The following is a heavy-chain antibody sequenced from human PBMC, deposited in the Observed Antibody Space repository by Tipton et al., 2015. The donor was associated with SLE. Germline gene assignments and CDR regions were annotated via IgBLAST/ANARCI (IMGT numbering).Heavy chain of an antibody. CDR1: GFTFSNNW. CDR2: IREDGSGK. CDR3: VREYQGSFYVNGAFDV. V-gene: IGHV3-7*01. J-gene: IGHJ3*01. D-gene: IGHD1-26*01. Sequence: VQLVQSGGGLVQPGGSLRLSCAVSGFTFSNNWMAWVRQAPGKGLEWVAHIREDGSGKFYVDSVRGRFALSRDNAKNSLSLHMNNLRAEDTAVYYCVREYQGSFYVNGAFDVWGQGAVVTVSS.